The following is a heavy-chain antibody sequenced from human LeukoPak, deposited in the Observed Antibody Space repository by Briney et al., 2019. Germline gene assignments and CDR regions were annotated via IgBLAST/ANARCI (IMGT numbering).Heavy chain of an antibody. D-gene: IGHD5/OR15-5a*01. CDR1: GGSFSGYY. J-gene: IGHJ4*02. Sequence: SETLSLTCAVYGGSFSGYYWSWIRQPPGKGLEWIGEINHSGSTNYNPSLKSRVAISVDTSKNQFSLRLSSVTAADTALYFCARRAGLHSLDYWDQGTLVTVSS. V-gene: IGHV4-34*01. CDR3: ARRAGLHSLDY. CDR2: INHSGST.